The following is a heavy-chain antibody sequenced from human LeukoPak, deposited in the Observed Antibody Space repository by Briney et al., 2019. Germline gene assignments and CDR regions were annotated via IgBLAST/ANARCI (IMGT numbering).Heavy chain of an antibody. CDR1: GYTFTDYY. CDR3: AREHPAGNYLRDPYPFDY. J-gene: IGHJ4*02. Sequence: ASVKASCKASGYTFTDYYLHWVRQAPGQGLEWMGWINPNNGGTHFGQMFQGRVTVTRDTSISTAYMDLSGLRSDDTAVYYCAREHPAGNYLRDPYPFDYWGQGTLVTVSS. CDR2: INPNNGGT. V-gene: IGHV1-2*02. D-gene: IGHD3-10*01.